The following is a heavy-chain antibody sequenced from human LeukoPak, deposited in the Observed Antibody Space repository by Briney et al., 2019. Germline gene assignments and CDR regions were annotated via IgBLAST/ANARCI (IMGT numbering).Heavy chain of an antibody. CDR2: IIPIFGTA. J-gene: IGHJ4*02. CDR1: GGTFSSYA. Sequence: ASVKVSCKASGGTFSSYAISWVRQAPGQGLEWMGGIIPIFGTANYAQKFQGRVTITADESTSTAYMELSSLRSEDTAVYYCARVWGSGSYYGYYFDYWGQGTLVTVSS. CDR3: ARVWGSGSYYGYYFDY. V-gene: IGHV1-69*13. D-gene: IGHD1-26*01.